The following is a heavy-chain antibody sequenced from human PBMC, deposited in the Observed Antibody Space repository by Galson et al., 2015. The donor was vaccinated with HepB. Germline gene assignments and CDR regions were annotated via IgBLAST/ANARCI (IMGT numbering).Heavy chain of an antibody. D-gene: IGHD3-10*01. CDR2: IWYDGTIN. CDR1: GFIFRAYG. CDR3: ARLWFGGGERRSFDY. V-gene: IGHV3-33*08. J-gene: IGHJ4*02. Sequence: SLRLSCAASGFIFRAYGMHWVRQAPGQGLEWVALIWYDGTINNYADSVKGRFTISRDKSKNTLYLQMNSLRAEDTAIYFCARLWFGGGERRSFDYWGQGTLVIVSS.